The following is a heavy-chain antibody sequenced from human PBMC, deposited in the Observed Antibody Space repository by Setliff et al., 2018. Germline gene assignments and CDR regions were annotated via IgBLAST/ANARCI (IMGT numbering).Heavy chain of an antibody. CDR2: IYHSGSN. CDR1: GGSISSSNW. CDR3: TVYNTGSSKDHY. Sequence: SETLSLTCAVSGGSISSSNWWSWVRQPPGKGLEWIGEIYHSGSNNYNPSLKSRVTISVDTSKNQFSLKLSSVTAADTALYYCTVYNTGSSKDHYWGQGTLVTVSS. V-gene: IGHV4-4*02. D-gene: IGHD2-8*02. J-gene: IGHJ4*02.